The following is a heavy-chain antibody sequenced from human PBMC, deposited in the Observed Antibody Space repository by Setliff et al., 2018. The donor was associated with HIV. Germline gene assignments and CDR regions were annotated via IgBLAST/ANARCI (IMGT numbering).Heavy chain of an antibody. CDR2: IYYRGST. Sequence: SETLSLTCTVSGGSISSSSYYWGWIRQPPGKGLQWIGSIYYRGSTYYNPSLKSRVTISVDTSKNQFSLKLRSVTAADTALYYCARGRYRSRWYASDHYYVDVWGKGTTVTVSS. D-gene: IGHD6-13*01. V-gene: IGHV4-39*01. CDR1: GGSISSSSYY. CDR3: ARGRYRSRWYASDHYYVDV. J-gene: IGHJ6*03.